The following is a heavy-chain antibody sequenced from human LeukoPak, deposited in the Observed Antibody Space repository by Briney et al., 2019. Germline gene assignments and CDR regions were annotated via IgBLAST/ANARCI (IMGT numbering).Heavy chain of an antibody. CDR2: INADGTEI. Sequence: GGSLRLSCTASGFSFRGYWMSWVRQAPGKGPEWVANINADGTEIDYADSVRGRFSISRDNAKNSVSLQMSNLRVEDTAVYYCGRDEPGGYFVYWGQGTLVAVSS. D-gene: IGHD3-16*01. CDR3: GRDEPGGYFVY. V-gene: IGHV3-7*01. CDR1: GFSFRGYW. J-gene: IGHJ4*02.